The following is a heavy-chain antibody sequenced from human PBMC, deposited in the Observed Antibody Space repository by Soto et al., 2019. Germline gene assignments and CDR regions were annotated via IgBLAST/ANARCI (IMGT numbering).Heavy chain of an antibody. CDR1: GYTFTGYY. J-gene: IGHJ5*02. V-gene: IGHV1-2*04. CDR2: INPNSGGT. D-gene: IGHD1-20*01. Sequence: ASVKVSCKASGYTFTGYYMHWVRQAPGQGLEWMGWINPNSGGTNYAQKFQGWVTMTRDTSISTAYMELSRLRSDDTAVYYCARRLTGRDSNWFDPWGQGTLVTVSS. CDR3: ARRLTGRDSNWFDP.